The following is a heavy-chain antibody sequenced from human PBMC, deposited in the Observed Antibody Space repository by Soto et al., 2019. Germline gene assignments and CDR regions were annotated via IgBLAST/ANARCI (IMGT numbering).Heavy chain of an antibody. V-gene: IGHV3-30*18. CDR1: GFTFSSYG. CDR2: ISYDGSNK. J-gene: IGHJ3*02. Sequence: QVQLVESGGGVVQPGRSLRLSCAASGFTFSSYGMHWVRQAPGKGLEWVAVISYDGSNKYYADSVKGRFTISRDNSKNTLYLQMNSLRAEDTAVYYCAKGNEVVVVIDAFDIWGQGTMVTVSS. CDR3: AKGNEVVVVIDAFDI. D-gene: IGHD3-22*01.